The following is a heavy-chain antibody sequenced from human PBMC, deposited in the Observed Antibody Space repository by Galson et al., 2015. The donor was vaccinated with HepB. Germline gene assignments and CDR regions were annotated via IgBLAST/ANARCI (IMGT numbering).Heavy chain of an antibody. J-gene: IGHJ6*02. CDR1: GFTFSSYA. V-gene: IGHV3-30*04. CDR3: AKDLGYCSSTSCYPFHYYYGMDV. D-gene: IGHD2-2*01. CDR2: ISYDGSNK. Sequence: SLRLSCAASGFTFSSYAMHWVRQAPGKGLEWVAVISYDGSNKYYADSVKGRFTISRDNSKNTLYLQMNSLRAEDTAVYYCAKDLGYCSSTSCYPFHYYYGMDVWGQGTTVTVSS.